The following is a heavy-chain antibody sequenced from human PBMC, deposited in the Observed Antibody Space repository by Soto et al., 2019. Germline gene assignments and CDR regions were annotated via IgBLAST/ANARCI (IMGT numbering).Heavy chain of an antibody. V-gene: IGHV4-59*01. D-gene: IGHD1-1*01. CDR1: GGSISSYY. CDR2: IYYSGST. Sequence: PSETLSLTCTVSGGSISSYYWSWIRQPPGKGLEWIGYIYYSGSTNYNPSLKSRVTISVDTSKNQFSLKLSSVTAADTAVYYCARGNWNPLYFDYWGQGTLVTVSS. CDR3: ARGNWNPLYFDY. J-gene: IGHJ4*02.